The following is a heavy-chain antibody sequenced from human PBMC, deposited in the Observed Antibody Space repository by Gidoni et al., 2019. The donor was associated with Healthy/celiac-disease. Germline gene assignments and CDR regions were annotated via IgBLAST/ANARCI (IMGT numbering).Heavy chain of an antibody. Sequence: EVQLLGCGGGVVQHGGWRRGAGAASGFDLSSEAMSWVRQATGKGLDWVSAISGSGCLTYYADSVKGRFTISRDNSKNTLYLQMNSLRAEDTAVYYCAKEVIFGLVITKFDYWGQGTLVTVSS. CDR1: GFDLSSEA. D-gene: IGHD3-3*01. J-gene: IGHJ4*02. CDR2: ISGSGCLT. CDR3: AKEVIFGLVITKFDY. V-gene: IGHV3-23*01.